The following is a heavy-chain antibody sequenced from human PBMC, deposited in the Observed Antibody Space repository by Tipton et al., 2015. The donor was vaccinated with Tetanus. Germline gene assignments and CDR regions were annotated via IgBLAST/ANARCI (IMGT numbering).Heavy chain of an antibody. J-gene: IGHJ3*01. CDR2: IYESGST. D-gene: IGHD5-12*01. CDR1: GDSVVSESRL. Sequence: TLSLTCNVSGDSVVSESRLWGWIRQPPGKGLEWVGNIYESGSTFYNPSLEGRATISIDTSKNRISLTLRSVSAADTAVYYCAGPKIKWGSDAFAFWGQGTMVTVSS. CDR3: AGPKIKWGSDAFAF. V-gene: IGHV4-39*01.